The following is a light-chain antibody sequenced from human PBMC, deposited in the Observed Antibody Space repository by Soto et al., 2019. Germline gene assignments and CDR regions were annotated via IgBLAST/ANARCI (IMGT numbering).Light chain of an antibody. CDR1: QSISNW. CDR3: QHYKMYSPWT. J-gene: IGKJ1*01. CDR2: KAS. Sequence: DIQMTQSPSTLSASVGDRVIITCRASQSISNWLAWYQQKPGKAPNLXXYKASSLKSGVPSRFSGIVSGTDFTLTIRRLQPEDFANYYGQHYKMYSPWTFGQGTKVDIK. V-gene: IGKV1-5*03.